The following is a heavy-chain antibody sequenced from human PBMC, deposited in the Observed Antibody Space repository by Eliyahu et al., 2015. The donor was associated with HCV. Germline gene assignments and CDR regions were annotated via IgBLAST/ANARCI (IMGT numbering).Heavy chain of an antibody. CDR1: GYTFSNYD. V-gene: IGHV1-8*01. D-gene: IGHD2-15*01. CDR3: VRGEGVAGIY. Sequence: QVQLVQSGAEVKKPGASVKVSCQASGYTFSNYDINWVRQATGEGLEWMGSVSPTHGHTGFAQKFQGRVTLTTDASISTAYMELISLTSDDTAVYYCVRGEGVAGIYWGQGTLVTVSA. CDR2: VSPTHGHT. J-gene: IGHJ4*02.